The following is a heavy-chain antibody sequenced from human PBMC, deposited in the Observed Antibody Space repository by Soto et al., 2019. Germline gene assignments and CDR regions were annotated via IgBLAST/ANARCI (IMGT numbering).Heavy chain of an antibody. J-gene: IGHJ4*02. CDR3: ARVPVVITTFGSDKYFDY. CDR2: INAGNGNT. D-gene: IGHD3-22*01. CDR1: GYTLTVYV. V-gene: IGHV1-3*01. Sequence: VSVKRSWKGAGYTLTVYVRGWVRQDPGQRLEWMGWINAGNGNTKYSQKFQGRVTITRDTSASTAYMELSSLRSEDTAVYYCARVPVVITTFGSDKYFDYWGQGTLVTVSS.